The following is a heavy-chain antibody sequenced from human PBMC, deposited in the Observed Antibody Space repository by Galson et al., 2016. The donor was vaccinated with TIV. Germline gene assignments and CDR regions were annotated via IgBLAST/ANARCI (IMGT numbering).Heavy chain of an antibody. CDR2: ISGSGGVT. V-gene: IGHV3-23*01. CDR3: AKRINYGGDAFEN. J-gene: IGHJ3*02. CDR1: GFTFNNYA. D-gene: IGHD4-23*01. Sequence: SLRLSCAASGFTFNNYAMSWVRQAPGKGLEWVSGISGSGGVTYFADSVKGRFTISRDNSKNTLYLQLNSRKAEDTAVYYCAKRINYGGDAFENWGQGKMVTVSS.